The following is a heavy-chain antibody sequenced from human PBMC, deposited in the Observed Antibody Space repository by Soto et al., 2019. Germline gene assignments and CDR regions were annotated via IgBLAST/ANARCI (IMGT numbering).Heavy chain of an antibody. CDR1: GFTFSSYA. J-gene: IGHJ4*02. Sequence: LRLSCAASGFTFSSYAMSWVRQAPGKGLEWVSAISGSGGSTYYADSVKGRFTISRDNSKNTLYLQMNSLRAEDTAVYYCAKDVSGSYYGFFDYWGQGTLVTVSS. CDR2: ISGSGGST. CDR3: AKDVSGSYYGFFDY. V-gene: IGHV3-23*01. D-gene: IGHD1-26*01.